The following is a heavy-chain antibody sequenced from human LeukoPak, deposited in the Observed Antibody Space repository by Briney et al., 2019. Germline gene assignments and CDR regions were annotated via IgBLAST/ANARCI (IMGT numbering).Heavy chain of an antibody. V-gene: IGHV3-21*01. J-gene: IGHJ3*02. D-gene: IGHD5-18*01. Sequence: PGGSLRLSCAASGFTFSSYSMNWVRQAPGKGLEWVSSISSSSSYIYYADSVKGRFTISRDNAKNSLYLQMNSLRAEDTAVYYCARQGIPSDAFDIWGQGTMVTVSS. CDR2: ISSSSSYI. CDR1: GFTFSSYS. CDR3: ARQGIPSDAFDI.